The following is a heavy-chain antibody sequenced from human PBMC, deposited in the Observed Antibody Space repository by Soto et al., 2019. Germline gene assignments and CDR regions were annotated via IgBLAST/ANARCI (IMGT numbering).Heavy chain of an antibody. CDR1: GFIFSDHY. D-gene: IGHD1-26*01. J-gene: IGHJ4*02. V-gene: IGHV3-72*01. Sequence: EVQLVESGGGLVEPGGSLRLSCAASGFIFSDHYMDWVRQAPGKGLEWIGRVRDKANGYTTEYAASVRGRFTVSRDDSKNSLYRQMNSLQIEDTAMYYCVRNLASGGTYYIDYWGQGTLVTVSS. CDR3: VRNLASGGTYYIDY. CDR2: VRDKANGYTT.